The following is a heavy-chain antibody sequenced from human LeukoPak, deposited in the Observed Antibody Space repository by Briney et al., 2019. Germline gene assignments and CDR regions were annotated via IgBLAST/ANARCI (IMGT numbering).Heavy chain of an antibody. V-gene: IGHV1-2*02. D-gene: IGHD4-11*01. CDR1: GYTFTGYY. CDR2: INPNSGGT. J-gene: IGHJ6*02. Sequence: ASVKVSCKASGYTFTGYYMHWVRQAPGQGLEWMGWINPNSGGTNYAQKFQGRVTMTRDTSISTAYMELSRLRSDDTAVYYCASQDYSNYDGTYHYYYGMDVWGQGTTVTVSS. CDR3: ASQDYSNYDGTYHYYYGMDV.